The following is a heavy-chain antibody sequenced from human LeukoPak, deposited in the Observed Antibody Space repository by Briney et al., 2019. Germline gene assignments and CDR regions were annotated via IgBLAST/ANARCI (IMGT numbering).Heavy chain of an antibody. D-gene: IGHD2-2*01. CDR3: ARVSRVSLPAARYGMDV. CDR2: ISHGGDT. V-gene: IGHV4-4*02. CDR1: GASITRSDW. Sequence: NPSGTLSLTCTVSGASITRSDWWGWVRQPPGMGLEWIGEISHGGDTNYSPSLKSRATFSIDGSKNQFSLKLSSVTAADTAVYYCARVSRVSLPAARYGMDVWGQGTTVTVSS. J-gene: IGHJ6*02.